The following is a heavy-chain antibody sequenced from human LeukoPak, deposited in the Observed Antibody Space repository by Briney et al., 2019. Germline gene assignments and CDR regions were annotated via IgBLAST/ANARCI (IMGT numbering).Heavy chain of an antibody. J-gene: IGHJ4*02. V-gene: IGHV3-23*01. CDR1: GFTFSSYA. CDR3: VKDSYYYDNSGYYYVKDH. Sequence: GGSLRLSCAASGFTFSSYAMNWVRQAPGEGLEWVSGISGSGGTTYYADSVQGRFTISRDNSKNTLYVQMNSLRADDTAIYYCVKDSYYYDNSGYYYVKDHWGQGTLVTVSS. D-gene: IGHD3-22*01. CDR2: ISGSGGTT.